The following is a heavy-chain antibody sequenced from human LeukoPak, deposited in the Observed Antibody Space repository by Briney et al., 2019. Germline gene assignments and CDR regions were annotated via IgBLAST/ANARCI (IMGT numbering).Heavy chain of an antibody. CDR2: IISSGSTI. J-gene: IGHJ3*02. Sequence: PGGSLRLSCSASGLTFSNYGMNWVRQAPGKGPEWVSYIISSGSTIYYADSVKGRFTISRDNAKNSLYLQMNSLRAEDTAVYYCARGGAGYYYDSSGLFDAFDIWGQGTMVTVSS. D-gene: IGHD3-22*01. CDR1: GLTFSNYG. V-gene: IGHV3-48*04. CDR3: ARGGAGYYYDSSGLFDAFDI.